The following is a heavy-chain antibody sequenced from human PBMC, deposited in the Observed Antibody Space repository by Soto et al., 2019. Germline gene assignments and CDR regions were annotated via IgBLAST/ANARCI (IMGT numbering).Heavy chain of an antibody. Sequence: ASVKVSCKASGYTFTSYGISWVRQAPGQGLEWMGWISAYNGNTNYAQKLQGRVTMTTDTSTSTAYMELRSLRSDDTAVYYCAREVEVVVAARNWFDPWGQGTLVTVSS. CDR1: GYTFTSYG. V-gene: IGHV1-18*01. CDR3: AREVEVVVAARNWFDP. CDR2: ISAYNGNT. J-gene: IGHJ5*02. D-gene: IGHD2-15*01.